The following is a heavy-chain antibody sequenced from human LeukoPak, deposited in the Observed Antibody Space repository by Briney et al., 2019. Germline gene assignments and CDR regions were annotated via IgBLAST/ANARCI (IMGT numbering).Heavy chain of an antibody. Sequence: GGSLRLSCAASGFTFSSYTMNWVRQPPGKGLEWVSNIGTSSTTIYYADSVKGRFTISRDSAKNSLYLQMNSLRADDTAVYYCARFAAGGSYYYYMDVWGKGTTVTVSS. D-gene: IGHD6-25*01. CDR1: GFTFSSYT. CDR2: IGTSSTTI. CDR3: ARFAAGGSYYYYMDV. J-gene: IGHJ6*03. V-gene: IGHV3-48*01.